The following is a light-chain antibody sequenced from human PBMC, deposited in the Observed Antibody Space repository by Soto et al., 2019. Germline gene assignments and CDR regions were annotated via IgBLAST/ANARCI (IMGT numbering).Light chain of an antibody. V-gene: IGKV1-39*01. CDR1: QSISSY. J-gene: IGKJ5*01. CDR2: AAS. CDR3: QQSYSTPIT. Sequence: TPSPSSLSASVGDRVTITCRASQSISSYLNWYQQKPGKAPNLLIVAASSLQSGVPSRFSGSGSGTDFTLTISSLQPEDFAAYYCQQSYSTPITFGQGTRLEIK.